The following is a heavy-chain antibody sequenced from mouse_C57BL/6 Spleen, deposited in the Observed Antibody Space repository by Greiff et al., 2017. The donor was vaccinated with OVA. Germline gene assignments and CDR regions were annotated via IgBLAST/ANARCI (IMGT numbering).Heavy chain of an antibody. CDR1: GYTFTSYW. CDR2: IDPSDSYT. V-gene: IGHV1-59*01. Sequence: QVQLQQPGAELVRPGPSVKLSCKASGYTFTSYWMHWVKQRPGQGLEWIGVIDPSDSYTNYNQKFKGKATLTVDTSSSTAYMQLSSLTSEDSAVYYCARDRNLYYFDYWGQGTTLTVSS. CDR3: ARDRNLYYFDY. D-gene: IGHD2-1*01. J-gene: IGHJ2*01.